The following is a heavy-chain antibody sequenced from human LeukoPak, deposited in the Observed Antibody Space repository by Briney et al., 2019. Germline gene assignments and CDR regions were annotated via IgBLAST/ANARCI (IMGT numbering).Heavy chain of an antibody. CDR1: GFTFSSYA. V-gene: IGHV3-23*01. J-gene: IGHJ4*02. D-gene: IGHD1-26*01. CDR3: AKGGLIVGATYYFDY. CDR2: ISGSGGST. Sequence: GGSLRLSCAASGFTFSSYAMSWVRQAPGKGLEWVSTISGSGGSTYYADSVKGRFTISRDNSKNTLYLQMNSLRAEDTAVYYCAKGGLIVGATYYFDYWGQGTLVTVSS.